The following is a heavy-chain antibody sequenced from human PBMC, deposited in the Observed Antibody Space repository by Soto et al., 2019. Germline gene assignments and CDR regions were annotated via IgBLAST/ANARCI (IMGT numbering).Heavy chain of an antibody. Sequence: SETLSLTCTVSGGSISSYYWSWIRQPPGKGLEWIGEIFHSGSTNYIPSLKSRVTISVDKSKNQFSLELTSVTAADTAVYYCATRFDGLGSYEYWGQGTLVTVSS. CDR2: IFHSGST. CDR3: ATRFDGLGSYEY. CDR1: GGSISSYY. J-gene: IGHJ4*02. D-gene: IGHD3-10*01. V-gene: IGHV4-59*12.